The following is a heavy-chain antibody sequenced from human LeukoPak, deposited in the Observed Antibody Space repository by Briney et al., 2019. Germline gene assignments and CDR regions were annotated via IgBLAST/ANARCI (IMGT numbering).Heavy chain of an antibody. CDR1: GFTFSSYA. D-gene: IGHD5-18*01. CDR3: AKTPYVDIRMVTFDY. J-gene: IGHJ4*02. CDR2: ISGSGGST. Sequence: HPGGSLRLSCAASGFTFSSYAMNWVRQAPGKGLEWVSFISGSGGSTYHVDSVKGRFTISRDNSKNTLYLQMNSLRAEDAAVYYCAKTPYVDIRMVTFDYWGQGALVTVSS. V-gene: IGHV3-23*01.